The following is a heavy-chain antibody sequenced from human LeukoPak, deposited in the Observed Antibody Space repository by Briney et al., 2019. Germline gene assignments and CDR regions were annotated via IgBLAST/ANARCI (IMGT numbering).Heavy chain of an antibody. Sequence: GGSLRLSCAASGFTVSSNYMSWVRQAPGKGLEWVSVTYSGGSTYYADSVKGRFTISRDNSKNTLYLQMNSLRAEDTAVYYCARGGMPKTLYYYYGMDVWGQGTTVTVSS. CDR3: ARGGMPKTLYYYYGMDV. D-gene: IGHD2-2*01. J-gene: IGHJ6*02. V-gene: IGHV3-66*01. CDR1: GFTVSSNY. CDR2: TYSGGST.